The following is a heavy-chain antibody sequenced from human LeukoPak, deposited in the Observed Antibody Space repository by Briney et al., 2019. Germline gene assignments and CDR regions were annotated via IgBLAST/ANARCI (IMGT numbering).Heavy chain of an antibody. CDR2: INPNSGGT. J-gene: IGHJ3*02. CDR3: ARVVVRGVDLDAFDI. V-gene: IGHV1-2*06. Sequence: ASVKVSCKASGYTFTGYYMHWVRQAPGQGLEWMGRINPNSGGTNYAQKFQGRVTMTRDTSISTAYMELSRLRSDDTAVYYCARVVVRGVDLDAFDIWGQGTMVTVSS. CDR1: GYTFTGYY. D-gene: IGHD3-10*01.